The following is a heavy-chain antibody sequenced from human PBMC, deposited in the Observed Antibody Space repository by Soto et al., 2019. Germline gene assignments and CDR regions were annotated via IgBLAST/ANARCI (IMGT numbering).Heavy chain of an antibody. J-gene: IGHJ6*02. CDR2: ISYDGSNK. V-gene: IGHV3-30*18. Sequence: QVQLVESGGGVVQPGRSLRLSCAASGFTFSSYGMHWVRQAPGKGLEWVAVISYDGSNKYYADSVKGRFTISRDNSKNTLYLQTTSRTGEARAVYFCAKDNGPLTGSYEGCHSGMDVWGQGTTVTVPS. CDR3: AKDNGPLTGSYEGCHSGMDV. CDR1: GFTFSSYG. D-gene: IGHD2-8*01.